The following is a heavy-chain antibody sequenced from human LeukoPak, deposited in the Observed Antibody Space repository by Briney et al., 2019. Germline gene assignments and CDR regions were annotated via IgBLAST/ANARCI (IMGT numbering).Heavy chain of an antibody. CDR2: IYTSGST. V-gene: IGHV4-61*02. CDR1: GGSISSGSYY. Sequence: SETLSLTCTVSGGSISSGSYYWSWIRQPAGKGLEWIGRIYTSGSTNYNPSLKSRVTISVDTSKNQFSLKLSSVTAADTAVYYCARRARGHDVFDIWGQGAMVTVSS. J-gene: IGHJ3*02. CDR3: ARRARGHDVFDI. D-gene: IGHD3-10*01.